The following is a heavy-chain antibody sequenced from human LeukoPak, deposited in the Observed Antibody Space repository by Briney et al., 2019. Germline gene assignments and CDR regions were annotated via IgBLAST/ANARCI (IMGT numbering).Heavy chain of an antibody. CDR3: ARESTNDYGDYPQFDY. J-gene: IGHJ4*02. V-gene: IGHV4-59*11. Sequence: PSETPSLTCTVSGGSISSHYWSWIRQPPGKGLEWIGYIYYSGSTNYNPSLKSRVTITVDTSKNQFSLKLSSVTAADTAVYYCARESTNDYGDYPQFDYWGQGTLVTVSS. D-gene: IGHD4-17*01. CDR1: GGSISSHY. CDR2: IYYSGST.